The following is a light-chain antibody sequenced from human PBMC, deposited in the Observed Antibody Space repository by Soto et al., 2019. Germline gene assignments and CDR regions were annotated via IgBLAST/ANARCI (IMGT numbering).Light chain of an antibody. CDR1: QSVSSSY. CDR3: QQYGSSPRT. CDR2: GAS. J-gene: IGKJ1*01. V-gene: IGKV3-20*01. Sequence: EIVLTQSPGTLSLSPGERATLSCRASQSVSSSYLAWYQLKPGQAPRLLIYGASSRATGIPDRFSGSGSGTDFTLTISRLDPADFAVYFCQQYGSSPRTFGQGTKVEIK.